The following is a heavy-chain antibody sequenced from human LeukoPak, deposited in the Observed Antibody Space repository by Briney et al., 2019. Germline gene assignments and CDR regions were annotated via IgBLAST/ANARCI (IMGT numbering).Heavy chain of an antibody. J-gene: IGHJ4*02. CDR3: ARPYYYDSSAGPFDY. D-gene: IGHD3-22*01. Sequence: GGSLRLSCAASGFTFSSYSMNWVRQAPGKGLEWVSSISSSSSYIYYADSVKGRFTISRDNAKNSLYLQVNSLRAEDTAVYYCARPYYYDSSAGPFDYWGQGTLVTVSS. V-gene: IGHV3-21*01. CDR2: ISSSSSYI. CDR1: GFTFSSYS.